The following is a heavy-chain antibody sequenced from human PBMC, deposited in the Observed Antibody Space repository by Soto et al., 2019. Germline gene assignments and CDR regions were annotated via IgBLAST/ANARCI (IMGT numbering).Heavy chain of an antibody. CDR3: ASPRYCSGGSCYSAEYFQH. J-gene: IGHJ1*01. Sequence: EVQLLESGGGLVQPGGSLRLSCAASGFTFSSYAMSWVRQAPGKGLEWVSAISGSGGSTYYADSVKGRFTISRDNSKNTLYLQMNSLRAEDTAVYYCASPRYCSGGSCYSAEYFQHWCQGTLVTVSS. V-gene: IGHV3-23*01. D-gene: IGHD2-15*01. CDR1: GFTFSSYA. CDR2: ISGSGGST.